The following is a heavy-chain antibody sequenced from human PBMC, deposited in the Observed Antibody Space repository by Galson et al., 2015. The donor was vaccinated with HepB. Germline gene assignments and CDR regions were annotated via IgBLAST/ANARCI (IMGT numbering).Heavy chain of an antibody. V-gene: IGHV1-69*13. J-gene: IGHJ4*02. D-gene: IGHD6-13*01. CDR1: GGTFSSYA. CDR3: ASFPIAAASPLATADY. Sequence: SVKVSCKASGGTFSSYAISWVRQAPGQGLEWMGGIIPIFGTANYAQKFQGRVTITADESTSTAYMELSSLRSEDTAVYYCASFPIAAASPLATADYWGQGTLVTVSS. CDR2: IIPIFGTA.